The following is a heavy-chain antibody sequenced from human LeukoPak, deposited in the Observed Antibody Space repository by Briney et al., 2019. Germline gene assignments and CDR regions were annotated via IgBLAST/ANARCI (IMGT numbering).Heavy chain of an antibody. CDR2: IYYSGIT. D-gene: IGHD3-16*01. J-gene: IGHJ5*02. CDR3: ARRGDP. V-gene: IGHV4-39*01. Sequence: PSETLSPTCTVSGGSISSGSYYWGWIRQPPGKGLEWIGSIYYSGITHYKPSLKSRVTISADTSKNQLSLKLNSVTAADTAVYYCARRGDPWGQGTLVTVPS. CDR1: GGSISSGSYY.